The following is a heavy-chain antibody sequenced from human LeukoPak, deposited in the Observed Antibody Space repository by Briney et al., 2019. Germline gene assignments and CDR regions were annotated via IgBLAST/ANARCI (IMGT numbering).Heavy chain of an antibody. CDR3: ARDLSSSWFDGYAFDI. CDR2: INPNSGGT. D-gene: IGHD6-13*01. Sequence: ASVKVSCKASGYTFTGYYMHWVRQAPGQGLEWMGWINPNSGGTNYAQKFQGRVTMTRDTSISTAYMELSRLRSDDTAVYYCARDLSSSWFDGYAFDIWGQGTMVTVSS. V-gene: IGHV1-2*02. J-gene: IGHJ3*02. CDR1: GYTFTGYY.